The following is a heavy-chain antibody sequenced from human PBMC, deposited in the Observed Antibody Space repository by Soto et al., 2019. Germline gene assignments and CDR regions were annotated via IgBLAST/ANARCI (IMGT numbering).Heavy chain of an antibody. V-gene: IGHV3-23*01. D-gene: IGHD6-6*01. CDR3: AKDEDEYSSSYFDY. CDR1: GFTFSSYA. J-gene: IGHJ4*02. CDR2: ISGSGGSA. Sequence: GGSLRLSCAASGFTFSSYAMSWVRQAPGKGLEWVSAISGSGGSAYYADSVKGRFTISRDNSKNTLYLQMNSLRAEDTAVYYCAKDEDEYSSSYFDYWGQGTLVTVSS.